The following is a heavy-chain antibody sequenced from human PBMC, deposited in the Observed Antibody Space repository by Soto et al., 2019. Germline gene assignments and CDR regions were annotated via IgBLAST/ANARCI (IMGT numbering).Heavy chain of an antibody. V-gene: IGHV4-34*01. D-gene: IGHD6-6*01. CDR3: ARAPKVSGSAQTRPDF. CDR2: ISPSGTT. J-gene: IGHJ4*02. Sequence: SETLSLTCSLYRGSLRGYYWSWIRQPPGKGLEWIGEISPSGTTNYSPSLKSRVSISVDTSKNQFSLNLTSLTAADTAVYYCARAPKVSGSAQTRPDFWGQGSLVT. CDR1: RGSLRGYY.